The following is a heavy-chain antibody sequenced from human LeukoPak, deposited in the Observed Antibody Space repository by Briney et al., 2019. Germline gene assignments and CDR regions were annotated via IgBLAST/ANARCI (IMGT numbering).Heavy chain of an antibody. D-gene: IGHD6-19*01. V-gene: IGHV3-20*04. CDR1: GFAFSTYG. CDR3: ARDSRGYSSGWYGY. CDR2: INWNGGST. J-gene: IGHJ4*02. Sequence: PGGSLRLSCAASGFAFSTYGMSWVRQAPGKGLEWVSGINWNGGSTGYADSVKGRFTISRDNAKNSLYLQMNSLRAEDTALYYCARDSRGYSSGWYGYWGQGTLVTVSS.